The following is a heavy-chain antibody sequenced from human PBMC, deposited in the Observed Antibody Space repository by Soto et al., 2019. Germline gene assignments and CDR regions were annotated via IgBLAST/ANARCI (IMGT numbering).Heavy chain of an antibody. J-gene: IGHJ5*02. CDR1: GGSISSGGYS. Sequence: SETLSLTCAVSGGSISSGGYSWSWIRQPPGKGLEWIGYIYHSGSTYYNPSLKSRVTISVDRSKNQFSLKLSSVTAADTAVYYCARVKDYYDSSGYHNWFDPWGQGTLVTVSS. CDR2: IYHSGST. D-gene: IGHD3-22*01. V-gene: IGHV4-30-2*01. CDR3: ARVKDYYDSSGYHNWFDP.